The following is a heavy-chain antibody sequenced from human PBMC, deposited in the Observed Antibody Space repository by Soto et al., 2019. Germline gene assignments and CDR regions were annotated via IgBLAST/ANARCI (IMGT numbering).Heavy chain of an antibody. CDR2: INHSGST. J-gene: IGHJ4*02. V-gene: IGHV4-34*01. Sequence: SETLSLTCAVYGGSFSGYYWSWIRQPPGKGLEWIGEINHSGSTNYNPSLKSRVTISVDTSKNQFSLKLSSVTAADTAVYYFARGSRIMITFGGVIVTDYFDYWGQGTLVTVSS. CDR3: ARGSRIMITFGGVIVTDYFDY. D-gene: IGHD3-16*02. CDR1: GGSFSGYY.